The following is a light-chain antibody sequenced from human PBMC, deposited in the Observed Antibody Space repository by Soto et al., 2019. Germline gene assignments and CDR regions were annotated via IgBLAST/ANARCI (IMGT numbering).Light chain of an antibody. J-gene: IGLJ1*01. CDR1: SSVIGGYNY. V-gene: IGLV2-14*03. CDR2: DVY. Sequence: QSVLTQPASVSGSPGQSVTISCTGTSSVIGGYNYVSWYQQHPGNVPKLLIYDVYNRPSGVSNRFSGSKSGNTASLTISGLQAEDEADYFCRSYTSIPTLVFGTGTKVTVL. CDR3: RSYTSIPTLV.